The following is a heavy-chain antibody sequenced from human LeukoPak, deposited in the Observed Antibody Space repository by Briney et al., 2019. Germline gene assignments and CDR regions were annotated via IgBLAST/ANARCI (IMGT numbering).Heavy chain of an antibody. J-gene: IGHJ4*02. Sequence: ASVKVSCKASGYTFTSYGINWVRQAPGQGLEWMGWINAGNGNTKYSQKFQGRVTITRDTSASTAYMELSSLRSEDTAVYYCARGRHYYGSGSYYTIPDYWGQGTLVTVSS. V-gene: IGHV1-3*01. CDR3: ARGRHYYGSGSYYTIPDY. CDR1: GYTFTSYG. D-gene: IGHD3-10*01. CDR2: INAGNGNT.